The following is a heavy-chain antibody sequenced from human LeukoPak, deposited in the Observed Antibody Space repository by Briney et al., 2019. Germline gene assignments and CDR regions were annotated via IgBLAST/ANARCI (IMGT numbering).Heavy chain of an antibody. CDR2: INHSGST. CDR1: GGSFSGYY. V-gene: IGHV4-34*01. J-gene: IGHJ4*02. CDR3: ARVHGGNSIDY. D-gene: IGHD4-23*01. Sequence: SETLSLTCAVYGGSFSGYYWSWICQPPGKGLEWIGEINHSGSTNYNPSLKSRVTISVDTSKNQFSLKLSSVTAADTAVYYCARVHGGNSIDYWGQGTLVTVSS.